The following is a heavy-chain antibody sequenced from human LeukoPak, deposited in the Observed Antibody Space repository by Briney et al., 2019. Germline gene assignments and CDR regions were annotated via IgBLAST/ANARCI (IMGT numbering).Heavy chain of an antibody. CDR1: GGSISSYY. D-gene: IGHD6-6*01. J-gene: IGHJ5*02. CDR3: ARDRGYSSSSAYNWFDP. V-gene: IGHV4-59*01. CDR2: IYYSGST. Sequence: SETLSLTCTVSGGSISSYYWSWIRQPPGKGLEWIGYIYYSGSTNYNPSLKSRVTISVDTSKNQFSLKLSSVTAADTAVYYCARDRGYSSSSAYNWFDPWGQGTLVTVSS.